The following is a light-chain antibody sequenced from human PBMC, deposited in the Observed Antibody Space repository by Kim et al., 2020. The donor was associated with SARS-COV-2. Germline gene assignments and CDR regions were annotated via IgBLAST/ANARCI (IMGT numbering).Light chain of an antibody. CDR1: QGISSY. Sequence: AIRMTQSPSSFSASTGDRVTITCRASQGISSYLAWYQQKPGKAPKLLIYAESTLQSGVPSRFSGSGSGTDFTLTISCLQSEDFATYYCQQYYSYPLTFGGGTKLEI. J-gene: IGKJ4*01. CDR3: QQYYSYPLT. CDR2: AES. V-gene: IGKV1-8*01.